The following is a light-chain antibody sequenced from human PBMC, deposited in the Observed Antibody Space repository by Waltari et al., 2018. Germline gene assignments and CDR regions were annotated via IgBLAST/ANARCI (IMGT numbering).Light chain of an antibody. CDR2: NNN. V-gene: IGLV1-44*01. J-gene: IGLJ3*02. CDR3: AAWDDSLNGQV. Sequence: QSVLTQPPSASGTPGQRVTISCAGGSSNIGSNTVNWYQHLPGTAPKLLIYNNNPRPSGVPGRFSGSNSGTSASLAISVLQSEDEVDYYCAAWDDSLNGQVFGGGTKLTVL. CDR1: SSNIGSNT.